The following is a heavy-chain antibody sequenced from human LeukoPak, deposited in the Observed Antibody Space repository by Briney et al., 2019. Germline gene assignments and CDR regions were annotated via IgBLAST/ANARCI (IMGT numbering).Heavy chain of an antibody. CDR2: IDPSDSYT. Sequence: GESLKISCKGSGYSFTNFWISWVRQMPGKGPEWMGRIDPSDSYTNYSPSFQGHVTISADKSISTAYLQWSSLKASDTAMYYCARHVGAVAADWGQGTLVTVSS. CDR3: ARHVGAVAAD. V-gene: IGHV5-10-1*01. D-gene: IGHD6-19*01. J-gene: IGHJ4*02. CDR1: GYSFTNFW.